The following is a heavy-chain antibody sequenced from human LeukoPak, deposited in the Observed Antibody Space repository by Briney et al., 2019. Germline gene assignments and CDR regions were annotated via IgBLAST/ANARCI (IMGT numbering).Heavy chain of an antibody. CDR3: VRTHLVRGVIRNYYYGMDV. Sequence: GRSLRLSCAASGFTFDDYAMHWVRQAPGKGLEWVSGISWNSGSIGYADSVKGRFTISRDNAKNSLFLQMNSLRVEDTAVYYCVRTHLVRGVIRNYYYGMDVWGQGTTVIVSS. V-gene: IGHV3-9*01. CDR1: GFTFDDYA. D-gene: IGHD3-10*01. CDR2: ISWNSGSI. J-gene: IGHJ6*02.